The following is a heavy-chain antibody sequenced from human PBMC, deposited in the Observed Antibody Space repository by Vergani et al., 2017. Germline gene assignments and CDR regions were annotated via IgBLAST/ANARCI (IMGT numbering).Heavy chain of an antibody. V-gene: IGHV3-23*04. D-gene: IGHD3-9*01. CDR2: ISGSGGST. Sequence: EVQLVESGGGLVKPGGSLRLSCAASGFTFSSYAMSWVRQAPGKGLEWVSAISGSGGSTYYADSVKGRFTISRDNSKNTLYLQMNSLRAEDTAVYYGAKDGFEGFGAFDIWGQGTMVTVSS. CDR3: AKDGFEGFGAFDI. CDR1: GFTFSSYA. J-gene: IGHJ3*02.